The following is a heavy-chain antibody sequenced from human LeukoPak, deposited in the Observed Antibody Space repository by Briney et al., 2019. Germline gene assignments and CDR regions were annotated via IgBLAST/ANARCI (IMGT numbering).Heavy chain of an antibody. CDR2: IYYSGST. V-gene: IGHV4-31*03. J-gene: IGHJ6*02. CDR3: ARGFVGVKYGMDV. CDR1: GGSISSGGYY. Sequence: SETLSLTCTVSGGSISSGGYYWSWIRQHPGKGLEWIGYIYYSGSTYYNPSLKSRVTISVDTSKNQFSLKLSSVTAADTAVYYCARGFVGVKYGMDVWGQGTTVTVPS. D-gene: IGHD4/OR15-4a*01.